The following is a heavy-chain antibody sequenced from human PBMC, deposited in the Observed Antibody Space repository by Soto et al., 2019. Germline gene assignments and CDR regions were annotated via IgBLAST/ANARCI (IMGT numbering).Heavy chain of an antibody. CDR3: AREENCRGGTCYSEYFHH. J-gene: IGHJ1*01. D-gene: IGHD2-15*01. Sequence: QVQLVQSGAEVKKPGASVTVSCKTSGYIFTAYSMHWVRQAPGQGLEWMGVVNPSGGSAHYAQSFKGRVTLTRDTSTSTFYMELSSLRSEDTAVYYCAREENCRGGTCYSEYFHHWGQGTLVTDSS. CDR1: GYIFTAYS. CDR2: VNPSGGSA. V-gene: IGHV1-46*01.